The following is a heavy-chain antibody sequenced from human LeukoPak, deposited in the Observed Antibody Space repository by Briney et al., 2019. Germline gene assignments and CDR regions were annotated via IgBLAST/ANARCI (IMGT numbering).Heavy chain of an antibody. Sequence: GGSLRLSCAASGFTFSSYWMHWVRQAPGKALVWVSRINSDGSSTSYADSVKGRFTISRDNAKNTLYLQMNSLRAEDTAVYYCARAPRWAADAFDIWGQGTMVTVSS. CDR2: INSDGSST. CDR1: GFTFSSYW. V-gene: IGHV3-74*01. D-gene: IGHD5-24*01. CDR3: ARAPRWAADAFDI. J-gene: IGHJ3*02.